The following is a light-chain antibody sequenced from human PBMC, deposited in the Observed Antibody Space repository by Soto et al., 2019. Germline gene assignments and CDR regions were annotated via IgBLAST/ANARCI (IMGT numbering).Light chain of an antibody. CDR3: QQSFSTPYT. CDR1: QNINSH. J-gene: IGKJ2*01. V-gene: IGKV1-39*01. CDR2: AAS. Sequence: DIQMTQSPSSLSASVGDRVTITCRAGQNINSHLTWYQQKPGRAPKLLIYAASSLHSGVPSRFSGSGSGTDFTLTINSLQPEDFVSYYCQQSFSTPYTFGQGTKLEIK.